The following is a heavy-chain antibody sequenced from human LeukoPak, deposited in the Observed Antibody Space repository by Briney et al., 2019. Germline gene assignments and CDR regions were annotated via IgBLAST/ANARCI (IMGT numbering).Heavy chain of an antibody. CDR3: AREDSSGYYPYFDY. J-gene: IGHJ4*02. D-gene: IGHD3-22*01. V-gene: IGHV4-59*01. CDR1: GGSINSYY. Sequence: SETLSLTCTVSGGSINSYYWSWLRQPPGKGLEWIGYIYYSGSTNYNPSLKSRVTISVDTSKNQFSLKLSSVTAADTAVYYCAREDSSGYYPYFDYWGQGTLVTVSS. CDR2: IYYSGST.